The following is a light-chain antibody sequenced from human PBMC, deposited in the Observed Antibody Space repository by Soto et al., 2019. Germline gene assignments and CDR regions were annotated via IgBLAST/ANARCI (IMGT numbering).Light chain of an antibody. J-gene: IGLJ1*01. Sequence: QSALTQPASVSGSPGQSITISCTGTSRDVGGSNYVSWYQQHPGKAPKLIIFDVSHRPSGFSNRFSGSKSGNTASLTISGMQAEDEADYYCSSYTSSSTYVFGSGTKVTVL. CDR2: DVS. CDR3: SSYTSSSTYV. V-gene: IGLV2-14*03. CDR1: SRDVGGSNY.